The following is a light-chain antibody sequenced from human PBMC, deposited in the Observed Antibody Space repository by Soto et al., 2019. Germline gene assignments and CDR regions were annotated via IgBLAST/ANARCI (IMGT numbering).Light chain of an antibody. CDR3: LQDDSYPLT. CDR1: QGIRND. V-gene: IGKV1-6*01. Sequence: AIQMTQSPSSLSASVGDRVTITCRASQGIRNDLGWYQQKPGKAPKLLIYAASTLHSGVPARFGGSGSGTDFTLTISSLQPEDFATYYCLQDDSYPLTFGGGTKVEIK. CDR2: AAS. J-gene: IGKJ4*01.